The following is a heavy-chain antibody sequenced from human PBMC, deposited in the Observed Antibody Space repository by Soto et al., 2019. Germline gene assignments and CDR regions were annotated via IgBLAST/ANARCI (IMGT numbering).Heavy chain of an antibody. CDR3: ARDQGVGATGGYYYYGMDV. D-gene: IGHD1-26*01. J-gene: IGHJ6*02. V-gene: IGHV6-1*01. Sequence: PSQTLSLTCAISGDSVSSNSAAWNWIRQSPSRGLEWLGRTYYRSKWYNDYAVSVKSRITINPDTSKSQFSLQLNSVTPEDTAVYYCARDQGVGATGGYYYYGMDVWGQGTTVTVSS. CDR1: GDSVSSNSAA. CDR2: TYYRSKWYN.